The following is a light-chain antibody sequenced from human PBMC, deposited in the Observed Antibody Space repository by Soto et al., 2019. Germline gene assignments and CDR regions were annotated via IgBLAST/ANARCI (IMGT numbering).Light chain of an antibody. J-gene: IGLJ2*01. Sequence: QSALAQPPSASGSPGQSVTISCTGTSSDVGGYNHVSWYQQHPGKAPKLMIYEVSKRPSGVPDRFSGSKSGNTASLTVSGLQAEVEADYYCSSYAGTYVVLGGGTKRTVL. CDR1: SSDVGGYNH. V-gene: IGLV2-8*01. CDR2: EVS. CDR3: SSYAGTYVV.